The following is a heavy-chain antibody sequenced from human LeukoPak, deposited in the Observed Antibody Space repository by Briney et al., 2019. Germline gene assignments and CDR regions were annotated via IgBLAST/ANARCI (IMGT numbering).Heavy chain of an antibody. D-gene: IGHD3-3*01. CDR1: GFTFTGYA. Sequence: GGSLRLSCAASGFTFTGYAMSWVRQAPGQRLEWVSAISGSGGGTNYADSLKGRFTISRNNSKNTLYLQMNSLRAEDTGVYYCAREGYSYGFWSGYSVLDYMDVWGKGTTVTVSS. CDR3: AREGYSYGFWSGYSVLDYMDV. V-gene: IGHV3-23*01. CDR2: ISGSGGGT. J-gene: IGHJ6*03.